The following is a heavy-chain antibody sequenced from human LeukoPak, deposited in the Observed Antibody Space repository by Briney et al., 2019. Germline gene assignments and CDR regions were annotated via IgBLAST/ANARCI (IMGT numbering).Heavy chain of an antibody. Sequence: SETLSLTCAVYGGSFSGYYWSWIRQPPGKGLEWIGEINHSGSTNYNPSLKSRVTISVDTSKNQFSLKLSSVAAADTAVYYCARDGSGSSSPYYYMDVWGKGTTVTVSS. CDR3: ARDGSGSSSPYYYMDV. V-gene: IGHV4-34*01. D-gene: IGHD6-6*01. CDR1: GGSFSGYY. CDR2: INHSGST. J-gene: IGHJ6*03.